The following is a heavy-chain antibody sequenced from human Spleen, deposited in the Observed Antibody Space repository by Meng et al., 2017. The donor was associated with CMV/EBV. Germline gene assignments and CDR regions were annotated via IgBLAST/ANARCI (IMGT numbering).Heavy chain of an antibody. J-gene: IGHJ5*02. V-gene: IGHV4-4*02. D-gene: IGHD2-21*02. CDR3: ARGWYSHRFDP. CDR1: GGSISSSNW. CDR2: IYHSGST. Sequence: LTCAVSGGSISSSNWWSWVRQPPGKGLEWIGEIYHSGSTNYNPSLKSRVTISVDTSKNQFSLKLSSVTAADTAVYYCARGWYSHRFDPWGQGTLVTVSS.